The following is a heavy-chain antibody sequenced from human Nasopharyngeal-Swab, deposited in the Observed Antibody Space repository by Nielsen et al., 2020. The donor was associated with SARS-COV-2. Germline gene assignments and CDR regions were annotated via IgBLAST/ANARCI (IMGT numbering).Heavy chain of an antibody. Sequence: GGSLRLSCAASGFTFSSYDMSWVRQAPGKGLEWVSSIDSSSRSIFYADSVKGRSTISRDNAKDSLYLQMNSLRAEDTAVYYCARDLNWGYGYWGQGALVTVSS. V-gene: IGHV3-21*01. CDR2: IDSSSRSI. D-gene: IGHD7-27*01. J-gene: IGHJ4*02. CDR3: ARDLNWGYGY. CDR1: GFTFSSYD.